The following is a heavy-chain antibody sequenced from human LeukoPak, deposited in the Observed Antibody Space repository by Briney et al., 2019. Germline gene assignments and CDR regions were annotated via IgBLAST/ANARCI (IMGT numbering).Heavy chain of an antibody. Sequence: PAETLSLTCTVSGGSVSTYYWNWIRQPPEKGLEWIGYNYYSGSTNYNPSLKSRLTISVDTSNNQFSLKLSSVTAADTAVYYCASTSGYCSGGNCYSAFDYWGQGTLVTVSS. CDR1: GGSVSTYY. CDR3: ASTSGYCSGGNCYSAFDY. V-gene: IGHV4-59*02. D-gene: IGHD2-15*01. CDR2: NYYSGST. J-gene: IGHJ4*02.